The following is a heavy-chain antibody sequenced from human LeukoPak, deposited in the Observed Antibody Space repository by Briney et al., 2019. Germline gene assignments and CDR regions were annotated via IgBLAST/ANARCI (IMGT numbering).Heavy chain of an antibody. J-gene: IGHJ4*02. CDR3: ASQKTVAGISLDY. D-gene: IGHD6-19*01. V-gene: IGHV3-30*03. Sequence: GGSLRLSCAASGFTFSSYGMHWVRQAPGKGLEWVAVISYDGNNKYYANSVKGRFTISRDNSKNTLYLQMNSLRSDDTAVYYCASQKTVAGISLDYWGQGTLVTVSS. CDR1: GFTFSSYG. CDR2: ISYDGNNK.